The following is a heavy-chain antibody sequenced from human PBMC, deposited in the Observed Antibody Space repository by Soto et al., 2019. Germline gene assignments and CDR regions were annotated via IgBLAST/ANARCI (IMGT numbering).Heavy chain of an antibody. D-gene: IGHD3-3*01. CDR2: IKSKTDGGTT. Sequence: EVQLVESGGGLVKPGGSLRLSCAASGFTFSNAWMNWVRQAPGKGLEWVGRIKSKTDGGTTDYAAPVKGRFTISRDDSKNTLYLQMNSLKTEDTAVYYCTTDLPHSNFWSGYYLYYYYGMDVWGQGTTVTVSS. CDR3: TTDLPHSNFWSGYYLYYYYGMDV. V-gene: IGHV3-15*07. J-gene: IGHJ6*02. CDR1: GFTFSNAW.